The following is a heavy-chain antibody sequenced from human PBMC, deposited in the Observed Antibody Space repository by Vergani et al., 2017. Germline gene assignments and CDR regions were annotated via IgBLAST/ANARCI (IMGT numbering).Heavy chain of an antibody. CDR2: INPNSGGT. V-gene: IGHV1-2*02. J-gene: IGHJ5*02. CDR1: GYTFTGYY. CDR3: AREATTGTTGGWFDP. D-gene: IGHD1-1*01. Sequence: QVQLVESGGGLVKPGGSLRLSCAASGYTFTGYYMHWVRQAPGQGLEWMGWINPNSGGTNYAQKFQGRVTMTRDTSISTAYMELSRLRSDDTAVYYCAREATTGTTGGWFDPWGQGTLVTVSS.